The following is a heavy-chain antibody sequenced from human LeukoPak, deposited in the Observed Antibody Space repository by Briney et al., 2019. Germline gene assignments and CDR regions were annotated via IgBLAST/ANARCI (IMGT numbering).Heavy chain of an antibody. CDR3: ARDIRSRIPVGLYNWFDP. Sequence: KPSETLSLTCTVSGGSISSYYWSWIRQPPGKGLEWIGYIYYSGSTNYNPSLKSRVTMSVDTSKNQFSLKLSSVTAADTAVYYCARDIRSRIPVGLYNWFDPWGQGTLVTVSS. D-gene: IGHD6-19*01. CDR1: GGSISSYY. J-gene: IGHJ5*02. V-gene: IGHV4-59*01. CDR2: IYYSGST.